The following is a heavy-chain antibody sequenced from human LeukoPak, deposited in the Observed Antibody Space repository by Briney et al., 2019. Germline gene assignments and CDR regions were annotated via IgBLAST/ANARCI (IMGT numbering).Heavy chain of an antibody. D-gene: IGHD1-1*01. CDR1: GFTFGSYA. CDR3: VTSWNRQQRDY. CDR2: ISGSHGTT. J-gene: IGHJ4*02. V-gene: IGHV3-23*01. Sequence: GGSLRLSCAASGFTFGSYAMSWVRQAPGKGLEWVSAISGSHGTTYYADSVKGRFTISRDNAKQSLYLQMDTVTAEDTAVYYCVTSWNRQQRDYWGQGILVTVSS.